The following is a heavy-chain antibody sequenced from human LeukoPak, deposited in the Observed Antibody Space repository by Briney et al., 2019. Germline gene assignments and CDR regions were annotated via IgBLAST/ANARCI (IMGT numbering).Heavy chain of an antibody. CDR2: INQDGSEK. CDR3: VGYYYDSSPRHYFDY. J-gene: IGHJ4*02. CDR1: GFTFSRYF. Sequence: GGSLRLSCAASGFTFSRYFMSWVRRAPGKGLEWVANINQDGSEKYYVDSVRGRFTISRDNAKNSLYLQMNSLRAEDTAVYYCVGYYYDSSPRHYFDYWCQGTLVTVSS. V-gene: IGHV3-7*05. D-gene: IGHD3-22*01.